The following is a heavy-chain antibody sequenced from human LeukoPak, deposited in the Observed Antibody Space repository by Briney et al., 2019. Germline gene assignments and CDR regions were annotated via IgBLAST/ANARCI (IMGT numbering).Heavy chain of an antibody. D-gene: IGHD2-2*02. CDR2: MNPNSGIT. CDR1: GYTFTGYD. Sequence: ASVKVSCKASGYTFTGYDINWVRQATGQGLEWMGRMNPNSGITGYAQKFQGRITMTRNTSISTAYMELSSLRSEDTAVYYCAIPHCSSASCYRGDEHFYYYYYMDVWGKGTTVTVS. J-gene: IGHJ6*03. CDR3: AIPHCSSASCYRGDEHFYYYYYMDV. V-gene: IGHV1-8*01.